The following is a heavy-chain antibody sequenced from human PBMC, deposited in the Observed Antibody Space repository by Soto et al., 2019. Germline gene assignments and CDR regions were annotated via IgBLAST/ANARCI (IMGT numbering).Heavy chain of an antibody. CDR3: GRGRNGELGIFH. CDR2: ISCNSGDT. D-gene: IGHD1-26*01. Sequence: QVQLVQSGADVKKSGASVKVSCKASGYNFIGHYIHWVRHVPGQGREWMGEISCNSGDTKYAQKFHGRVTLTRETSISTVYMEFRNLRPDDTAIYYCGRGRNGELGIFHWGQGTLVTV. V-gene: IGHV1-2*02. CDR1: GYNFIGHY. J-gene: IGHJ4*02.